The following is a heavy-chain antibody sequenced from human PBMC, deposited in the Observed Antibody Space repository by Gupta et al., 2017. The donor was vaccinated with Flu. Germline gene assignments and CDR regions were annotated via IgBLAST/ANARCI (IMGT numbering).Heavy chain of an antibody. D-gene: IGHD6-6*01. Sequence: AASGFIFSNYNMNWVRQAPGKGLEWVSTISPRSTHIYYADSVRGRFLISRDNAKNSLYLQMNSLRAEDTAVYYCARECRTYSRSSGDDYWGQGTLVTVSS. CDR2: ISPRSTHI. V-gene: IGHV3-21*01. CDR1: GFIFSNYN. J-gene: IGHJ4*02. CDR3: ARECRTYSRSSGDDY.